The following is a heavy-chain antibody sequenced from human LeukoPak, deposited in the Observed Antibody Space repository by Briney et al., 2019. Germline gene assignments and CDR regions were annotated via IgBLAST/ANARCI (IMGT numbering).Heavy chain of an antibody. CDR1: AGSTRGYY. CDR3: ARDASSRTVVTDDAFDI. V-gene: IGHV4-59*12. CDR2: IYYSGST. Sequence: SETLSLTCFVSAGSTRGYYWSWIRQPPGKGLEWIGCIYYSGSTKYNPSLKSRVTISVDTSERQFSLKLSSVTAADTAVYYCARDASSRTVVTDDAFDIWGQGTMVTVSS. J-gene: IGHJ3*02. D-gene: IGHD4-23*01.